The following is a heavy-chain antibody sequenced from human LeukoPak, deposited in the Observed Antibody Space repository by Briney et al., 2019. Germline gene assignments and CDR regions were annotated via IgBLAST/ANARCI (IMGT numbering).Heavy chain of an antibody. V-gene: IGHV3-9*01. CDR1: GFTFDDYA. J-gene: IGHJ4*02. CDR2: ISWNSGSI. D-gene: IGHD5-24*01. Sequence: PGGSLRLSCAASGFTFDDYAMHWVRQAPGKGLEWVSGISWNSGSIGYADSVKGRFTISGDNAKNSLYLQMNSLRAEDTALYYCAKDIGDGYNQFDYWGQGTLVTVSS. CDR3: AKDIGDGYNQFDY.